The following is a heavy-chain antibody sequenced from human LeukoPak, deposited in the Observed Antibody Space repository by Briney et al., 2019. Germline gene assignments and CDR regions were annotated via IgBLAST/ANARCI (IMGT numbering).Heavy chain of an antibody. V-gene: IGHV1-69*13. Sequence: SVKVSCKASGGTFSSYAISWVRQAPGQGLEWMGGIIPIFGTANYAQKFQGRVTITADESTSTAYMELSSLRSEDTAVYYCARDLRVWVRHDANGIFDPWGLGTLVTVSS. CDR2: IIPIFGTA. CDR1: GGTFSSYA. D-gene: IGHD3-16*01. CDR3: ARDLRVWVRHDANGIFDP. J-gene: IGHJ5*02.